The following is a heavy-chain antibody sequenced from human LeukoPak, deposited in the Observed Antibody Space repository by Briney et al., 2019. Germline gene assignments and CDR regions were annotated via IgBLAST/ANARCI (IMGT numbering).Heavy chain of an antibody. J-gene: IGHJ5*02. CDR1: GYTFIGYY. V-gene: IGHV1-2*02. D-gene: IGHD2-21*01. CDR2: INPNSGGI. Sequence: ASVKVSCKASGYTFIGYYIHWVRQAPGQRLEWVGWINPNSGGIKYAQKFQGRVTMTRDTSVSTAYMELKRLTSDDTAVYYCERVLFSGIPDWFDPWGQGTLVTVSS. CDR3: ERVLFSGIPDWFDP.